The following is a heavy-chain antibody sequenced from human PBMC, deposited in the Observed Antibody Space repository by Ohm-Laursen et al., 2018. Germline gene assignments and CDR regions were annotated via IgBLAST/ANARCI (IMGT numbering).Heavy chain of an antibody. J-gene: IGHJ3*02. V-gene: IGHV3-15*01. CDR2: IKRKADGETT. CDR3: ATGLPADDAFNI. CDR1: GFTFSSYA. Sequence: SLRLSCTASGFTFSSYAMSWVRQAPGKGLEWVGRIKRKADGETTDYAAPVKDRLTISRDDSKTTLYLQINSLKTEDTAVYYCATGLPADDAFNIWGQGTMVTVSS.